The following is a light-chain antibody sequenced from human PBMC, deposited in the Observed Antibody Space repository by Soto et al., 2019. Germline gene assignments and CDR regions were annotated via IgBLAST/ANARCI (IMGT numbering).Light chain of an antibody. J-gene: IGKJ4*01. CDR1: QSISNY. CDR3: QQSYGTPLT. Sequence: DMAMTQSPSSLSASVGDRVTITCRASQSISNYLNWYQHKPGKVPKFLIYAASSLQSGVPTSFSGSGSGTDFPLTINSLQPEDFATYYCQQSYGTPLTFGGGTKIEIK. CDR2: AAS. V-gene: IGKV1-39*01.